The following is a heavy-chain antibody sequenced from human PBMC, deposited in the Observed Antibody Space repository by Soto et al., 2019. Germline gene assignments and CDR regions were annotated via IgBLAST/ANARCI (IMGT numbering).Heavy chain of an antibody. V-gene: IGHV4-59*01. CDR3: ARALSGYSSGWYYFDY. D-gene: IGHD6-19*01. CDR2: IYYSGST. Sequence: SETLSLTCTVSGGSISSYYWSWIRQPPGKGLEWIGYIYYSGSTNYNPSLKSRVTISVDTSKNQFSLKLSSVTAADTAVYYCARALSGYSSGWYYFDYWGQGTLVTVSS. CDR1: GGSISSYY. J-gene: IGHJ4*02.